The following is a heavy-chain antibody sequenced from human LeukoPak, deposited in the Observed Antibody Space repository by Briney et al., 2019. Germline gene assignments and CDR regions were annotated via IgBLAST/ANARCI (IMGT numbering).Heavy chain of an antibody. J-gene: IGHJ4*02. CDR3: ARNTYPFLTGPYFDS. Sequence: GGSLRLSCVASGFTLSNYWMDWVRQAPGKGLVLLSRINSDGRSTNYADSVKGRFTISRDNAKNTLHLQMNSLRAEDTAVYYCARNTYPFLTGPYFDSWGQGTLVTVSS. CDR1: GFTLSNYW. CDR2: INSDGRST. V-gene: IGHV3-74*01. D-gene: IGHD3-9*01.